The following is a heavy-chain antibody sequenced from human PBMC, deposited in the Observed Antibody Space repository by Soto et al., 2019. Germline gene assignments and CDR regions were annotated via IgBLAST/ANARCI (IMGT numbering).Heavy chain of an antibody. CDR2: IWYDGSNK. CDR3: ATDRDYYDSSWGAFDI. V-gene: IGHV3-33*01. J-gene: IGHJ3*02. Sequence: QVQLVESGGGVVQPGRSLRLSCAASGFTFSSYGMHWVRQAPGKGLEWVAVIWYDGSNKYYADSVKGRFTISRDNSKNTLYLQMNSLRAEDTAVYYCATDRDYYDSSWGAFDIWAKGQWSPSLQ. CDR1: GFTFSSYG. D-gene: IGHD3-22*01.